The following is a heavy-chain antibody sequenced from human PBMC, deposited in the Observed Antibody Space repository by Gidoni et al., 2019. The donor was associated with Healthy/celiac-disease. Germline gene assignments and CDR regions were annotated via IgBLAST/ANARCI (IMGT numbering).Heavy chain of an antibody. V-gene: IGHV4-61*02. CDR1: GGSIRRGSYY. CDR2: IYTSGSN. D-gene: IGHD3-3*01. CDR3: ARDSGLTYYYFWDSWGYVDY. J-gene: IGHJ4*02. Sequence: QVQLQESGPGLVKPSQTLSLTCAVSGGSIRRGSYYWRWIRQHAGKGLEWSGRIYTSGSNNYNPSLESRVTMSVDTSKSQYYLKLSSVTAAGTAVYYCARDSGLTYYYFWDSWGYVDYWGQGTLVTVSS.